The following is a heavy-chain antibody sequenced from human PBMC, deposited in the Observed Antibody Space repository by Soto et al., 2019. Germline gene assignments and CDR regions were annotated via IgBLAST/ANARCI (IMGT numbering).Heavy chain of an antibody. Sequence: GGSLRLSCAASGFTFSSYAMSWVRQAPGKGLEWVSGISGSGGSTYYADSVKGQFTISRDNSKNTLYLQMNSLRAEDTAVYYCAKDTSESYDFWRGSFCYFDYWGQGTLVTVSS. D-gene: IGHD3-3*01. V-gene: IGHV3-23*01. CDR3: AKDTSESYDFWRGSFCYFDY. J-gene: IGHJ4*02. CDR1: GFTFSSYA. CDR2: ISGSGGST.